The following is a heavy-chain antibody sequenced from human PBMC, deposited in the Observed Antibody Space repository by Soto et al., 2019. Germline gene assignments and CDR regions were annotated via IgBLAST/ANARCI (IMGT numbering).Heavy chain of an antibody. D-gene: IGHD3-16*01. CDR3: ARADPDASVGY. V-gene: IGHV4-59*11. J-gene: IGHJ4*02. Sequence: SETLSHTCTVSGGSMSSHYWTWLRQPPGKGLEWIGYISYSGSTYYNPSLKSRVTISADTSRNQFSLKLSSVIAADTAVYYCARADPDASVGYWGQGTLVTVSS. CDR2: ISYSGST. CDR1: GGSMSSHY.